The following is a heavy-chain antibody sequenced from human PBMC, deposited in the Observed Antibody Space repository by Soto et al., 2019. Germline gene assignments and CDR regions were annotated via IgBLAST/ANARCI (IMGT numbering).Heavy chain of an antibody. CDR2: ISSSSSTI. J-gene: IGHJ3*02. D-gene: IGHD3-3*01. V-gene: IGHV3-48*01. CDR3: ARGDYDFWSGSDAFDI. CDR1: GFTFSSYS. Sequence: GGSLRLSCAASGFTFSSYSMNWVRQAPGKGLEWVSYISSSSSTIYYADSVKGRFTISRDNAKNSLYLQMNSLRAEDTAVYYCARGDYDFWSGSDAFDIWGQGTMVTVSS.